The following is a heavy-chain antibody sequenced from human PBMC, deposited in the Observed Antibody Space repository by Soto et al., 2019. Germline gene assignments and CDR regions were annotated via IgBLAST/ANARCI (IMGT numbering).Heavy chain of an antibody. CDR3: AKDRIANIVVVVAATARNYFDY. Sequence: GGSLRLSCAASGFTFSSYGMHWVRQAPGKGLEWVAVISYDGSNKYYADSVKGRFTISRDNSKNTLYLQMNSLRAEDTAVYYCAKDRIANIVVVVAATARNYFDYWGQGTLVTVSS. CDR1: GFTFSSYG. D-gene: IGHD2-15*01. J-gene: IGHJ4*02. V-gene: IGHV3-30*18. CDR2: ISYDGSNK.